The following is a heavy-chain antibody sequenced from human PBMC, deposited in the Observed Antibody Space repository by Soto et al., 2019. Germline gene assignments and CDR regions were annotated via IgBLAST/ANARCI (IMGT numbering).Heavy chain of an antibody. CDR2: IKQDGSEK. CDR1: GCTFSSYW. D-gene: IGHD3-10*01. Sequence: EVQLVESGGGLVQPGGSLRLSCAASGCTFSSYWMSWVRQAPGKGLEGVANIKQDGSEKYSVDSVKGGFTISRDNAKNSLYLKKNSLKAEDTAVYYCARGSTDSYPGSRIFDFWGRGTLVTVSS. V-gene: IGHV3-7*01. J-gene: IGHJ4*02. CDR3: ARGSTDSYPGSRIFDF.